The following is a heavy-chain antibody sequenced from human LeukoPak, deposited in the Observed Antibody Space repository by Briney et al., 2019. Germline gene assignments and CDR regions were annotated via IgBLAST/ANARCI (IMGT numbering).Heavy chain of an antibody. Sequence: PSETLSLTCTVSGDSISNYYWSWIRQPPGKGLEWIGRIYTNGSTNYNPSLKSRVTMSVDTSKNQFSLKLSSVTAADTAVYYCARDRAIQLWSLDWSDARAGLDYWGQGTLVTVSS. CDR3: ARDRAIQLWSLDWSDARAGLDY. D-gene: IGHD5-18*01. V-gene: IGHV4-4*07. J-gene: IGHJ4*02. CDR2: IYTNGST. CDR1: GDSISNYY.